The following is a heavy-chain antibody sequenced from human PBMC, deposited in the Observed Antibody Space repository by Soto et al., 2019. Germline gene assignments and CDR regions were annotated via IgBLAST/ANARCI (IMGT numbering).Heavy chain of an antibody. CDR2: IWYDGSNK. V-gene: IGHV3-33*01. Sequence: GGSLRLSCAASGFTFSSYGMHWVRQAPGKGLEWVAVIWYDGSNKYYADSVKGRFTISRDNSKNTLYLQMNSLRAEDTAVYYCARGYCGGDCYKPGDAFDIWGQGTMVTVSS. CDR1: GFTFSSYG. J-gene: IGHJ3*02. D-gene: IGHD2-21*01. CDR3: ARGYCGGDCYKPGDAFDI.